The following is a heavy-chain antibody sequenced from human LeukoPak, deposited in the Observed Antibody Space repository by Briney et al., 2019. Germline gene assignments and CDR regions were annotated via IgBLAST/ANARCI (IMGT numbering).Heavy chain of an antibody. CDR1: GYTFTSYA. V-gene: IGHV1-69*13. D-gene: IGHD3-22*01. CDR3: ARAILGSGYSTLPDYGMDV. Sequence: AASVNVSCKASGYTFTSYAMNWVRQAPGQGLEWMGGIIPIFGTANYAQKFQGRVTITADESTSTAYMELSSLRSEDTAVYYCARAILGSGYSTLPDYGMDVWGQGTTVTVSS. CDR2: IIPIFGTA. J-gene: IGHJ6*02.